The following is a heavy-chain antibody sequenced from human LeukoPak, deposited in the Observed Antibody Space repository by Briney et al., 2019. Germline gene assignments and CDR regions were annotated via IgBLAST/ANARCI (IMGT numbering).Heavy chain of an antibody. CDR3: ASGASYYYDSSDNFDY. CDR1: GGTFSSYT. Sequence: GASVKVSCKASGGTFSSYTISWVRQAPGQGLEWMGRIIPILGIANYAQKFQGRVTITADKSTSTAYMELSSLRSEDTAVYYCASGASYYYDSSDNFDYWGQGTLVTVSS. D-gene: IGHD3-22*01. V-gene: IGHV1-69*02. CDR2: IIPILGIA. J-gene: IGHJ4*02.